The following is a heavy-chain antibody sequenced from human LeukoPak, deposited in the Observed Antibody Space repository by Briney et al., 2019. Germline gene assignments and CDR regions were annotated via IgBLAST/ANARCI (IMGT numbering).Heavy chain of an antibody. Sequence: SETLSLTCTVSGYSISSGYYWGWIRQPPGKGLEWIGSIYHSGSPYYNPSLKSRVTISVDTSKNHFSLKLSSVTAADTAVYYCARGNRNDVVGYYFDYWGQGTLVTVSS. V-gene: IGHV4-38-2*02. CDR2: IYHSGSP. CDR3: ARGNRNDVVGYYFDY. D-gene: IGHD1-1*01. J-gene: IGHJ4*02. CDR1: GYSISSGYY.